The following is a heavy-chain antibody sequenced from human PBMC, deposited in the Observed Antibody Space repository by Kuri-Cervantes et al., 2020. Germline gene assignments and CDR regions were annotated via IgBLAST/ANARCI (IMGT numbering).Heavy chain of an antibody. CDR2: IYSGGST. V-gene: IGHV3-53*01. CDR1: GFTFSSYA. Sequence: GESLKISCAASGFTFSSYAMSWVRQAPGKGLEWVSVIYSGGSTYYADSVKGRFTISRDNSKNTLYLQMNSLRAEDTAVYYCARDFPYGSGSYFGSWGQGTLVTVSS. D-gene: IGHD3-10*01. J-gene: IGHJ5*02. CDR3: ARDFPYGSGSYFGS.